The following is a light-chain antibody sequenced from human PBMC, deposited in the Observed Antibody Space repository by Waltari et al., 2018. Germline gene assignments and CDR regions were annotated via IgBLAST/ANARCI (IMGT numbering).Light chain of an antibody. Sequence: DIELTQSPDTLPLSPGDGATLPRRSIQYVSARYLPWDQQKPGQSPRLLIYGASSRAAGIPDRFSGSGSGTDFTLTITRLEPEDVAVYYCKQYGTSPTTFGQGTKVEIK. V-gene: IGKV3-20*01. CDR3: KQYGTSPTT. CDR2: GAS. J-gene: IGKJ1*01. CDR1: QYVSARY.